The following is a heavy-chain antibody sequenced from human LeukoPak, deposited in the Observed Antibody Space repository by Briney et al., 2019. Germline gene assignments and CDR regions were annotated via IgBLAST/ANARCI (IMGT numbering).Heavy chain of an antibody. CDR3: ARGLQETLAWLKALSAFDI. CDR2: MNPNSGNT. D-gene: IGHD6-19*01. Sequence: GASVKVSCKASGYTFTSYDINWVRQATGRGLEWMGWMNPNSGNTGYAQKFQGRVTMTRDTSISTAYMELSSLRSEDTAVYYCARGLQETLAWLKALSAFDIWGQGTMVTVSS. J-gene: IGHJ3*02. V-gene: IGHV1-8*01. CDR1: GYTFTSYD.